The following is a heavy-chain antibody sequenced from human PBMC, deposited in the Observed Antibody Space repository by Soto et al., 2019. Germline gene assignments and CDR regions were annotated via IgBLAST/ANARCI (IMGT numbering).Heavy chain of an antibody. CDR1: GGTFSSYA. V-gene: IGHV1-69*01. D-gene: IGHD2-2*01. CDR2: IIPISGTA. Sequence: QVQLVQSGAEVKKPGSSVKVSCKASGGTFSSYAISWVRQAPGQGLEWMGGIIPISGTANYAQKFQGRVTITADESTGTADMELSSLRSEDTAVYYCARSQGSSTSLELYYYYYYGMDVWGQGTTVTVSS. J-gene: IGHJ6*02. CDR3: ARSQGSSTSLELYYYYYYGMDV.